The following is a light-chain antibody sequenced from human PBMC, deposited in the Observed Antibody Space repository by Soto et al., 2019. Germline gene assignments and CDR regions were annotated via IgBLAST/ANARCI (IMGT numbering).Light chain of an antibody. V-gene: IGLV2-23*02. Sequence: QSALTQPASVSGSPGQSITISCTGTSSYVGSYNLVSWYQQHPGKAPKLMIYEVGKRPSGVSTRFSGSKSGNTASLTISGLQAEDEADYYCCSYAGSSTSVVFGGGTKLTVL. J-gene: IGLJ2*01. CDR1: SSYVGSYNL. CDR3: CSYAGSSTSVV. CDR2: EVG.